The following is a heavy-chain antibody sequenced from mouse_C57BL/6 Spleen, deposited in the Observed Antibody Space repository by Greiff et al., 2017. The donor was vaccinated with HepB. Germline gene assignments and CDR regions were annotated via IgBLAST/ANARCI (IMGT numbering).Heavy chain of an antibody. Sequence: VQLQQPGAELVMPGASVKLSCKASGYTFTSYWMHWVKQRPGQGLEWIGEIDPSDSYTNYNQKFKGKSTLTVDKSSSKAYMQLSSLTSEDSAVYYCARYLAAFYAMDYWGQGTSVTVSS. D-gene: IGHD5-1*01. J-gene: IGHJ4*01. V-gene: IGHV1-69*01. CDR2: IDPSDSYT. CDR3: ARYLAAFYAMDY. CDR1: GYTFTSYW.